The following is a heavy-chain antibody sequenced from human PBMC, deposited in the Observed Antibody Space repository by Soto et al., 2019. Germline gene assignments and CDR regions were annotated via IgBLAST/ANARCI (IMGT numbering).Heavy chain of an antibody. J-gene: IGHJ5*02. CDR2: INTYSDRT. V-gene: IGHV1-18*04. CDR3: GRDSTGRASFAP. CDR1: GYTFINYG. Sequence: QVQLVQSGAEMKNPGASVKVSCKASGYTFINYGISWVRQAPGQGLEWLGWINTYSDRTNYAQEFQGRVSMTTEKPIIKVSRGLRGRRSGDPALYYCGRDSTGRASFAPWGKGSLVPVPS. D-gene: IGHD2-8*02.